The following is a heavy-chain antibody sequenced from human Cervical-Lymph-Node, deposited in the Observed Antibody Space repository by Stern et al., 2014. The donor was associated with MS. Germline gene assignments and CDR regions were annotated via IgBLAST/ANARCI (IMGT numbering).Heavy chain of an antibody. V-gene: IGHV3-21*01. D-gene: IGHD4-23*01. CDR1: GFTFSSYS. CDR2: IGTSSNYI. CDR3: ASLNSGPGY. Sequence: EDQLVESGGGLVKPGGSLRLSCAASGFTFSSYSMNWVRQAPGKGLEWVSSIGTSSNYIYYADSVKGRFTISRDNAKNSLYLQMVSLRAEDTAVYYCASLNSGPGYWGQGTLVTVSS. J-gene: IGHJ4*02.